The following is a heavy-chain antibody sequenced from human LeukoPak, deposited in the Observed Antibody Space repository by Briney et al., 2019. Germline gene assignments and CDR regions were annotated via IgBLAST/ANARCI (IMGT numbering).Heavy chain of an antibody. CDR3: ARAPIVATTPYFDY. J-gene: IGHJ4*02. CDR1: GGTFSSYA. D-gene: IGHD5-12*01. Sequence: ASVKVSCKASGGTFSSYAISWVRQAPGQGLEWMGGIIPIFGTANYAQRFQGRVTITADESTSTAYMELSSLRSEDTAVYYCARAPIVATTPYFDYWGQGTLVTVSS. V-gene: IGHV1-69*13. CDR2: IIPIFGTA.